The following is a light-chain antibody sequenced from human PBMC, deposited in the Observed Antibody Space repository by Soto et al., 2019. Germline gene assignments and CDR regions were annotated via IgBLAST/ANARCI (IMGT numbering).Light chain of an antibody. CDR2: GAS. Sequence: EVVLTQSPATLSLSPGEGATLSCRASQSVGINLAWYQQKPGQAPRLLIYGASNRATGIPDRFSGSGSGTDFTLTISRLEPEDFAVYYCQQYGSSPLWTFGQGTKVDIK. CDR1: QSVGIN. CDR3: QQYGSSPLWT. J-gene: IGKJ1*01. V-gene: IGKV3-20*01.